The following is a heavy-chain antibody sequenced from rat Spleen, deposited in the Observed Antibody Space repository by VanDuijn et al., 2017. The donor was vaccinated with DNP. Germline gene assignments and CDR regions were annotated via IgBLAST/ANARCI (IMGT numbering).Heavy chain of an antibody. CDR1: GFSITSNY. V-gene: IGHV3-1*01. CDR2: ISYSATT. Sequence: EVQLQESGPGLMKPSQSLSLTCSVTGFSITSNYWAWIRKFPGNKMEWIGHISYSATTTYNPSLKSRISIPSDTSKNQLFLQVNSVTTEDTATYYCARWPGYNPPYAMDAWGQRTSVTVSS. J-gene: IGHJ4*01. D-gene: IGHD1-4*01. CDR3: ARWPGYNPPYAMDA.